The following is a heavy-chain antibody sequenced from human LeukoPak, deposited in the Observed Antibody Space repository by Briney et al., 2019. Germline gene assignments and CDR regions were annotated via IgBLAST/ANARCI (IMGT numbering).Heavy chain of an antibody. J-gene: IGHJ4*02. CDR2: IYYSGST. CDR3: AKQGNFWSGYPSDY. Sequence: SETLSLTCTVSGDSISSSTYYWGWIRQPPGKGLEWIGSIYYSGSTYYNPSLKSRVTISVDTSKNQFSLKLRSVSDADTAVYYWAKQGNFWSGYPSDYWGQGTLVTVSS. D-gene: IGHD3-3*01. CDR1: GDSISSSTYY. V-gene: IGHV4-39*01.